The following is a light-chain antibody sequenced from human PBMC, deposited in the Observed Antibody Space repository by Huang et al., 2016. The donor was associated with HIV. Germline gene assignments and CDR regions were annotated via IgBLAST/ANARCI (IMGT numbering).Light chain of an antibody. J-gene: IGKJ1*01. CDR2: WAT. V-gene: IGKV4-1*01. CDR1: QSVLYSLSKKNY. Sequence: DIVMTQSPDSLAVSPGERATINCKSCQSVLYSLSKKNYLAWFQQKPGRPPKLLVSWATTRESEVPDRFSGRGSGTDFTLTINNLQGEDVAVYFCLQYYSVPQTFGHGTKVEI. CDR3: LQYYSVPQT.